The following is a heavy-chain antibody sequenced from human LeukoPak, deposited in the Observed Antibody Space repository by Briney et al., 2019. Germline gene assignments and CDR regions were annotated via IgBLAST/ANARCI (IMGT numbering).Heavy chain of an antibody. Sequence: PSETLSLTCAVCVDSICSYYWSWVRESSGTGLEWIGYMYYSGSTNYNPSLKSRVTISVDTSKNQFSLKLSSVTAADTAVYYCARSGSYGPNFAYWGQGTLVTVSS. CDR2: MYYSGST. D-gene: IGHD1-26*01. V-gene: IGHV4-59*08. CDR3: ARSGSYGPNFAY. CDR1: VDSICSYY. J-gene: IGHJ4*02.